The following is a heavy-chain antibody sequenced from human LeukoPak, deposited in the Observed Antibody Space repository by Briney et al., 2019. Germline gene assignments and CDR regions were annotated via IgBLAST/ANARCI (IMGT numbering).Heavy chain of an antibody. CDR2: ISSGSTTI. V-gene: IGHV3-48*01. CDR1: GFTFTNYA. J-gene: IGHJ6*02. D-gene: IGHD2-15*01. CDR3: ARNNIVVVVAATGMDV. Sequence: GGSLRLSCAASGFTFTNYAMNWVRQAPGKGLEWVSYISSGSTTIYYADSVKGRFTISRDKAKNSLNLLMNSLRAEDTAVYYCARNNIVVVVAATGMDVWGQGTTVTVSS.